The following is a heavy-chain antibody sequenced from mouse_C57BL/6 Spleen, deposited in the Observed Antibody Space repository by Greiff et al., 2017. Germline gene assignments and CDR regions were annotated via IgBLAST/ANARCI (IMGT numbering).Heavy chain of an antibody. V-gene: IGHV5-12*01. Sequence: DVQLVESGGGLVQPGGSLKLSCAASGFTFSDYYMYWVRQTPEKRLEWVAYISNGGGSTYYPDTVKGRFTISRDNAKNTLYLQMSRLKSEDTAMYYCASHDVWGTGTTVTVSS. J-gene: IGHJ1*03. CDR2: ISNGGGST. CDR1: GFTFSDYY. CDR3: ASHDV.